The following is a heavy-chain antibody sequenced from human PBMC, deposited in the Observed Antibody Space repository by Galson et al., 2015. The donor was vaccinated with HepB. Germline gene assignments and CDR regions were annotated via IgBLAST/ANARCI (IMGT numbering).Heavy chain of an antibody. D-gene: IGHD3-10*01. Sequence: SLRLSCAASGFTFSSYAVSWVCQAPGKGLEWVSLISGSGVSTYYADSVKGRFTISRDNSKNTLYLQMNSLRAEDTAVYYCAKWPGSYYFDYWGQGTLVTVSS. J-gene: IGHJ4*02. CDR2: ISGSGVST. V-gene: IGHV3-23*01. CDR3: AKWPGSYYFDY. CDR1: GFTFSSYA.